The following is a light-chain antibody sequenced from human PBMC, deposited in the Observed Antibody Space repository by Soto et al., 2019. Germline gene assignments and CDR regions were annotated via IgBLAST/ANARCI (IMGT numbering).Light chain of an antibody. J-gene: IGKJ4*01. Sequence: EIVMTQSPATLSVSPGERATLSCRASQSVTSNLAWYQHKPGQAPRLLIYGASTGATGIPARFSGSGSGTEFTLTINSLQSEDFAIYYCQQYNNWPVTFGGGTKVDIX. CDR2: GAS. V-gene: IGKV3-15*01. CDR1: QSVTSN. CDR3: QQYNNWPVT.